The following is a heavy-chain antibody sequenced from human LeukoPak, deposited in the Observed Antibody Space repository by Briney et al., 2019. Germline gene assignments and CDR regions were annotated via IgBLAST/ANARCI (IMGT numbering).Heavy chain of an antibody. CDR1: GFTVSSKC. CDR3: ARGDDFWSGFH. Sequence: GGSLRLSCAASGFTVSSKCMSWVRQAPGKGLEWVSVIKSGGSTFYADSVKGRFTISRDNSKNTLYLQMNNLRAEDTAVYYCARGDDFWSGFHWGQGTLVTVSS. D-gene: IGHD3-3*01. V-gene: IGHV3-53*01. CDR2: IKSGGST. J-gene: IGHJ4*02.